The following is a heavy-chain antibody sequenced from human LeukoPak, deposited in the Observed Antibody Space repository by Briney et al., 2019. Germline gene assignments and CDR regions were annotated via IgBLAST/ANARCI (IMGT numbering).Heavy chain of an antibody. J-gene: IGHJ6*02. CDR3: ARDRLTGGGNYYYYALDV. V-gene: IGHV3-11*01. Sequence: GGSLRLSCAASGFTFSDFYMSWIRQAPGKGLEWVSYIGKSASSIKYADSVKGRFTISRDNAKNSLYLQMNSLRAEDTAVYYCARDRLTGGGNYYYYALDVWGQGTTVAVSS. CDR1: GFTFSDFY. D-gene: IGHD7-27*01. CDR2: IGKSASSI.